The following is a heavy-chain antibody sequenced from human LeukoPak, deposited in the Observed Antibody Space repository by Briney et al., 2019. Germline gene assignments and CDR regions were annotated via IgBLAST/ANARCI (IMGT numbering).Heavy chain of an antibody. D-gene: IGHD3-3*01. CDR3: ARGWSGYRSYYFDY. J-gene: IGHJ4*02. Sequence: GGSLRLSCAASGFTVSSNYMSWVRQAPGKGLDWVSVIYSGGSTYYADSVGGRFTISRDNSKNTLFLQMNSLRADDTAVYYCARGWSGYRSYYFDYWGQGTLVTVSS. V-gene: IGHV3-66*02. CDR1: GFTVSSNY. CDR2: IYSGGST.